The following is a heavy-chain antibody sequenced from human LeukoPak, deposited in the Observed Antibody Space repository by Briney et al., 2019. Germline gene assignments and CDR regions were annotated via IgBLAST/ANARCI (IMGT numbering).Heavy chain of an antibody. CDR2: ISSSSSYI. Sequence: GGSLRLSCAASGVTFSSYSMNWVRQAPEKGLEWVSSISSSSSYIYYADSAKGRFTISRDNAKNSLYLQMNSLGAEDTAVYYCARDRAAMADDAFDIWGQGTMVTVSS. CDR1: GVTFSSYS. D-gene: IGHD2-2*01. J-gene: IGHJ3*02. CDR3: ARDRAAMADDAFDI. V-gene: IGHV3-21*01.